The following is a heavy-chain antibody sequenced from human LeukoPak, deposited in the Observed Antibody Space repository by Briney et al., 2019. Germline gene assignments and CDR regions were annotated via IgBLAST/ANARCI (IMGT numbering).Heavy chain of an antibody. CDR2: LPPDEHDI. CDR1: GFTFTNHW. CDR3: VGTIASRGSEY. V-gene: IGHV3-74*01. D-gene: IGHD6-6*01. J-gene: IGHJ4*02. Sequence: GGSLRLSCAASGFTFTNHWMHWVRQAPGMGLVWVSRLPPDEHDIIYADSVKGRLTVSRDNSKHTVYLQINNLRAEDTAVYYCVGTIASRGSEYWGQGALVTVSS.